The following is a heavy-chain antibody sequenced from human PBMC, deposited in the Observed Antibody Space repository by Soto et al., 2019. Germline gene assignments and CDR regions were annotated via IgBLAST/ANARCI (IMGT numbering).Heavy chain of an antibody. V-gene: IGHV1-8*02. D-gene: IGHD3-10*01. CDR1: GYTFTNDD. Sequence: QVQLVQSGAEVKKPGASVKVSCKTSGYTFTNDDINWVRQAAGQGLEWIGWMSPNSGNTGYAQKFQGRVTLTRDTSISTAYMELSSLRSEDTAVYYCARGMSDVFGEVSWGQGTLVTVSS. J-gene: IGHJ5*02. CDR3: ARGMSDVFGEVS. CDR2: MSPNSGNT.